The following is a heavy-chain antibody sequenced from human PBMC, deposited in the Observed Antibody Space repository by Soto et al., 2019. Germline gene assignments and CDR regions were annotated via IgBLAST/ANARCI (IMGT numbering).Heavy chain of an antibody. CDR2: IYYSGST. Sequence: QVQLQESGPGLVKPSETLSLTCTVSGGSISRYYWSWIRQPPGKGLEWIGYIYYSGSTNYNPSLKGRVTISVDTAKNEFSLKVSSVTAGDTAGYYCARHYRSGSFDYWGQGTLVTVSS. CDR3: ARHYRSGSFDY. CDR1: GGSISRYY. V-gene: IGHV4-59*08. D-gene: IGHD1-1*01. J-gene: IGHJ4*02.